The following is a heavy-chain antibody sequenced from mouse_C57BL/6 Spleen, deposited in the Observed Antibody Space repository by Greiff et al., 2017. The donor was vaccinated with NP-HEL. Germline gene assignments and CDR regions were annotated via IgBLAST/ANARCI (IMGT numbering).Heavy chain of an antibody. D-gene: IGHD5-1*01. Sequence: EVQVVESGGGLVQPGGSLKLSCAASGFTFSDYYMYWVRQTPEKRLEWVAYISHGGGSTYYPDTVKGRFTISRDTATNTLYLQMSRQKAEDTARYYCAREGRKHEYDYAMDYWGQGTSGTVSS. J-gene: IGHJ4*01. CDR1: GFTFSDYY. CDR3: AREGRKHEYDYAMDY. V-gene: IGHV5-12*01. CDR2: ISHGGGST.